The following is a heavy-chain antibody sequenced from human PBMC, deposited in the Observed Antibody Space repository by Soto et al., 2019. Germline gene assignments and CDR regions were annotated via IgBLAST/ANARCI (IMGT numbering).Heavy chain of an antibody. CDR1: CYTFTSYG. CDR3: ARAVIGYSSSSAWFDP. CDR2: ISAYNGNT. J-gene: IGHJ5*02. Sequence: ASVKVYCKAFCYTFTSYGISWVRQAPGQGLEWMGWISAYNGNTNYAQKLQGRVTMTTDTSTSTAYMELRSLRSDDTAVYYCARAVIGYSSSSAWFDPWGQGTLVTVSS. V-gene: IGHV1-18*04. D-gene: IGHD6-6*01.